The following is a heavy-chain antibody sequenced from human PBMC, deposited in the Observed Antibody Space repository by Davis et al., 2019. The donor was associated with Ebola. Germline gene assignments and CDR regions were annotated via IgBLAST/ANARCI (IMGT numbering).Heavy chain of an antibody. CDR3: AKDGPQRAFDI. CDR2: IKQDGSEK. J-gene: IGHJ3*02. CDR1: GFTFSSYW. V-gene: IGHV3-7*03. Sequence: GESLKISCAASGFTFSSYWMSWVRQPPGKGLEWVANIKQDGSEKYFVDFVKGRFTISRDNAKNSLYLQMNSLRAEDTAVYYCAKDGPQRAFDIWGQGTMVTVSS.